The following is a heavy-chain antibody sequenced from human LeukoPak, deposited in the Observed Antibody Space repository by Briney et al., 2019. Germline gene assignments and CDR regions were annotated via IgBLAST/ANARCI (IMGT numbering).Heavy chain of an antibody. D-gene: IGHD3-22*01. CDR2: IYYSGST. J-gene: IGHJ5*02. CDR1: GGSISSSDYY. CDR3: ARYYYDSSGYYLGWFDP. Sequence: PSETLSLTCTVSGGSISSSDYYWDWIRQPPGMGLEYIGSIYYSGSTYYNPSLKSRVTISVDTSKNQFSLKLSSVTAADTAVYYCARYYYDSSGYYLGWFDPWGQGTLVTVSS. V-gene: IGHV4-39*01.